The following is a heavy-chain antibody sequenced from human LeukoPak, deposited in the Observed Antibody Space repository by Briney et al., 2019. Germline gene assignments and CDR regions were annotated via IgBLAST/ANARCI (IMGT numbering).Heavy chain of an antibody. J-gene: IGHJ6*03. CDR3: ASQRPDSSSWTRVYYYYYYMDV. CDR2: IYYSGST. V-gene: IGHV4-61*01. CDR1: GDSISSGSYY. Sequence: KSSETLSLTCTVSGDSISSGSYYWSWIRQPPGKGLEWIGYIYYSGSTNYNPSPKSRVTISVDTSKNQFSLKLSSVTAADTAVYYCASQRPDSSSWTRVYYYYYYMDVWGKGTTVTVSS. D-gene: IGHD6-13*01.